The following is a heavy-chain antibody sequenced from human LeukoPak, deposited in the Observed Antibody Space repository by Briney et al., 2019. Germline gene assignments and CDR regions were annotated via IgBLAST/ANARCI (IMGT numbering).Heavy chain of an antibody. J-gene: IGHJ4*02. V-gene: IGHV4-39*07. CDR1: GGSISSSSYY. CDR3: ARDFGMYSGSYRALYYFDY. D-gene: IGHD1-26*01. CDR2: IYYSGST. Sequence: SETLSLTCTVSGGSISSSSYYWGWIRQPPGKGLEWIGSIYYSGSTYYNPSLKSRVTISVDTSKNQFSLKLSSVTAADTAVYYCARDFGMYSGSYRALYYFDYWGQGTLVTVSS.